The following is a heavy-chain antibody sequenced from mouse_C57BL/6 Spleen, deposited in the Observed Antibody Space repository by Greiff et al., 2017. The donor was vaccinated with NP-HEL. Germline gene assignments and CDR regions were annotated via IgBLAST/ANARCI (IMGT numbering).Heavy chain of an antibody. CDR3: TGGRLRRGTDFDV. Sequence: EVKLVESGGGLVQPGGSMKLSCVASGFTFSNYWMNWVRQSPEKGLEWVAQIRLKSDNYATHYAESVKGRFTISRDDSKSSVYLQMNNIRAEDTGIYYCTGGRLRRGTDFDVWGTGTTVTVSS. CDR1: GFTFSNYW. D-gene: IGHD2-4*01. V-gene: IGHV6-3*01. J-gene: IGHJ1*03. CDR2: IRLKSDNYAT.